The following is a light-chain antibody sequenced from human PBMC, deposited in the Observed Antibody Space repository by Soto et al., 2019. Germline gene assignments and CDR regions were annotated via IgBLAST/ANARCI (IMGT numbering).Light chain of an antibody. Sequence: QSVLTQPPSASGTPGQSVTISCSGSASNVGSSSVNWYQHLPGAAPKLLIFGNDQRPSGVPDRFSGSKSGTSASLVISGLQSEDEADYYCAPWDDSLNAYVFGTGTKVTVL. CDR3: APWDDSLNAYV. CDR2: GND. J-gene: IGLJ1*01. V-gene: IGLV1-44*01. CDR1: ASNVGSSS.